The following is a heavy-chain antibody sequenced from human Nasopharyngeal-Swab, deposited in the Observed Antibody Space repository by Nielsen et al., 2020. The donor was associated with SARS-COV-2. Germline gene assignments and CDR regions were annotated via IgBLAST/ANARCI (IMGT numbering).Heavy chain of an antibody. Sequence: ERKLHGKGLGGMGWINTNTGNPTYAQGFTGRFVFSLDTSVSTAYLQISSLKAEDTAVYYCARDHRTTIFGVVIIQGYYGMDVWGQGTTVTVSS. J-gene: IGHJ6*02. D-gene: IGHD3-3*01. CDR3: ARDHRTTIFGVVIIQGYYGMDV. V-gene: IGHV7-4-1*02. CDR2: INTNTGNP.